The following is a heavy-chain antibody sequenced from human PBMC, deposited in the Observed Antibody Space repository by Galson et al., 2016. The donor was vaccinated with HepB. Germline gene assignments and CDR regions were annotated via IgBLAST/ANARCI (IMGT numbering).Heavy chain of an antibody. CDR1: GGSIRNYY. CDR3: ARGSAPRPGY. Sequence: EPLSLTCTVSGGSIRNYYWSWVRQPPGKGLEWIGYIYYSGNTNCNPSLESRVTISVDTSKNQLSLKLYSVTAADTAMYYCARGSAPRPGYWGRGTRVTVSS. CDR2: IYYSGNT. D-gene: IGHD3-3*01. V-gene: IGHV4-59*01. J-gene: IGHJ4*02.